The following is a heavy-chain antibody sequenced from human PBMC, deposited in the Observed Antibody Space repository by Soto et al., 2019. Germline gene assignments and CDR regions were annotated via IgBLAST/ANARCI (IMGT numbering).Heavy chain of an antibody. J-gene: IGHJ3*02. CDR1: GGLFINYA. CDR3: AKDSTSYNGVYDPFDI. V-gene: IGHV3-23*01. CDR2: IGGEAVST. Sequence: GGSLRLSCEASGGLFINYAMSWVRQGPGKGLEWVSVIGGEAVSTNCADSVKGRCTVSRDNSKNTVYLQLDSLRDDDTAVYYCAKDSTSYNGVYDPFDIWGQGTMVTVSS. D-gene: IGHD1-1*01.